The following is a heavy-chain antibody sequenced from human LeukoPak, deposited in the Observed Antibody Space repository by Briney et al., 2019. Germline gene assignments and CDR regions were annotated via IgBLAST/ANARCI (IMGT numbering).Heavy chain of an antibody. V-gene: IGHV4-59*08. CDR3: ARQPSATAAFDI. J-gene: IGHJ3*02. D-gene: IGHD5-18*01. Sequence: PSQTLSPTCVVSGGSINNYYWSWIRQPPGKGLEWIAYIHANGNTNYNPSFKSRVTVSVATSKNQLSLRLTSVAAADTAIYYCARQPSATAAFDIWGQGTMVILSS. CDR1: GGSINNYY. CDR2: IHANGNT.